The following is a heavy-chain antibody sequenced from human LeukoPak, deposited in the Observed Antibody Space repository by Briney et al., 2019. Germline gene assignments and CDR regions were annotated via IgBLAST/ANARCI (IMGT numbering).Heavy chain of an antibody. CDR3: AKSGTTYYYDSSGSDYMDV. V-gene: IGHV3-23*01. D-gene: IGHD3-22*01. CDR2: ISGSGGST. Sequence: GGSLRLSCAASGFTFSSYAMSWVRQAPGKGLESVSAISGSGGSTYYADSVKGRFTISRDNSKNTLYLQMNSLGAEDTAVYYCAKSGTTYYYDSSGSDYMDVWGKGTTVTVS. CDR1: GFTFSSYA. J-gene: IGHJ6*03.